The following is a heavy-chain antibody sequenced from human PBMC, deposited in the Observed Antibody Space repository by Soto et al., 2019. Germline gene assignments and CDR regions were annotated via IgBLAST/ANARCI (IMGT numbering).Heavy chain of an antibody. Sequence: EVQLLESGGGLVQPGGSLRFSCAASGFRFSSYGMSWVRQAAGKGLEWVSSISSGGDLTYYAHSVNGMFTVSRDTLKNTLSLQMNSVTDDDRDTYYCTIIVQIGNRSFDYCGKGTLFT. D-gene: IGHD1-26*01. CDR1: GFRFSSYG. CDR2: ISSGGDLT. V-gene: IGHV3-23*01. J-gene: IGHJ4*02. CDR3: TIIVQIGNRSFDY.